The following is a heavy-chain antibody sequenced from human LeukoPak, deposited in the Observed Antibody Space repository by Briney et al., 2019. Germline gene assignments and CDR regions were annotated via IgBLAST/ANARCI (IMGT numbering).Heavy chain of an antibody. CDR3: ARLREIPVFGVVTKSTSYFDY. D-gene: IGHD3-3*01. J-gene: IGHJ4*02. CDR1: GFTFSSYG. Sequence: GGSLRLSCAASGFTFSSYGMHWVRQAPGKGLEWVAFIRYDGSNKYYADSVKGRFTISRDNAKNSLYLQMNSLRAEDTAVYYCARLREIPVFGVVTKSTSYFDYWGQGTLVTVSS. V-gene: IGHV3-30*02. CDR2: IRYDGSNK.